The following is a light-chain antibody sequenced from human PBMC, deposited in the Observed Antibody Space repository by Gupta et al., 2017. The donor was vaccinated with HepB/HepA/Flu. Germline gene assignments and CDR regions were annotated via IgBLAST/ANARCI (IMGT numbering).Light chain of an antibody. CDR2: EVS. Sequence: QSALTQPASASGSPGQSVTIYCTGTSSDVGGYNYVYWYQQHPGKAPIFLIYEVSNRPSGVPPRLSGSKSGNTASLTVSGPPAEDEADYFCHSDASSNNLVFGGGTKLTVL. CDR1: SSDVGGYNY. CDR3: HSDASSNNLV. V-gene: IGLV2-8*01. J-gene: IGLJ3*02.